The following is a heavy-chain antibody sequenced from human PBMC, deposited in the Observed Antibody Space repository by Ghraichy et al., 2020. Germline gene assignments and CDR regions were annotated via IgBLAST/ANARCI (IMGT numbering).Heavy chain of an antibody. Sequence: SETLSLTCTVSGGSISSYYWSWIRQPPGKGLEWIGYIYYSGSTNYNPSLKSRVTISVDTSKNQFSLKLSSVTAADTAVYYCARHLRHFDYWGQGTLVTVSS. D-gene: IGHD3-3*01. CDR2: IYYSGST. CDR1: GGSISSYY. CDR3: ARHLRHFDY. V-gene: IGHV4-59*08. J-gene: IGHJ4*02.